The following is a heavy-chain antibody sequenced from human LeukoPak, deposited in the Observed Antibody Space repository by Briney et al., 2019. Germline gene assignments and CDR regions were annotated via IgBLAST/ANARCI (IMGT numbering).Heavy chain of an antibody. Sequence: PGGSLRLSCAASGFTLSSYAVSWVRQGPGKGLEWVSAISVSGNTYHADSVKGRFTISRDSSKNTLYLQMNSLRAEDTAVYYCAELGITIIGGVWGKGTTVTISS. D-gene: IGHD3-10*02. CDR1: GFTLSSYA. CDR2: ISVSGNT. V-gene: IGHV3-23*01. CDR3: AELGITIIGGV. J-gene: IGHJ6*04.